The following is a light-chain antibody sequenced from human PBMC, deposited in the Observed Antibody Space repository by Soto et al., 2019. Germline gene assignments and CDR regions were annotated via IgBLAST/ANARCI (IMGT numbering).Light chain of an antibody. CDR1: QSVSSN. J-gene: IGKJ1*01. CDR3: QQYNNWPVT. Sequence: EIVMTQSPPSLSVSPGESATLSCRSSQSVSSNLAWYQQKPGQAPRLLIYGASTRATGIPARFSGSGSGTEFTLTISSLQSEDFAVYYCQQYNNWPVTFGQGTKVDIK. CDR2: GAS. V-gene: IGKV3-15*01.